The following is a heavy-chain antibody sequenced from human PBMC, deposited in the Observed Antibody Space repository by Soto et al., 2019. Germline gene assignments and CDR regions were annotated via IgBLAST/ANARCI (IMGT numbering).Heavy chain of an antibody. CDR2: IFWDDDK. Sequence: QITLKESGPTLVKPTQTLTLTCSFSGFSLSTSGVGVGWIRQPPGKALEWLALIFWDDDKRYSPSLESRLTITKDTSKNQVVLTMTNMDPVDTATYYCAHSFGPWGNYFDNSGYYHFDYWGQGALVTVSS. V-gene: IGHV2-5*02. CDR1: GFSLSTSGVG. D-gene: IGHD3-22*01. CDR3: AHSFGPWGNYFDNSGYYHFDY. J-gene: IGHJ4*02.